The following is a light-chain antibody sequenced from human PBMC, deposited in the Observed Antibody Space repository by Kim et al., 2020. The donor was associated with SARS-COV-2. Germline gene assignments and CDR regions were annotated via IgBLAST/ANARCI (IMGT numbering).Light chain of an antibody. J-gene: IGLJ7*01. CDR2: DNN. V-gene: IGLV1-51*01. Sequence: GQKVTTHCSGSSSNIVNDYVSRYQQRPWAAPKLLIFDNNKRPSGIPDRFSGSKSGTSATLGITGLQTGDEADYYCGTWDSSLSAAVFGGGTQLTVL. CDR3: GTWDSSLSAAV. CDR1: SSNIVNDY.